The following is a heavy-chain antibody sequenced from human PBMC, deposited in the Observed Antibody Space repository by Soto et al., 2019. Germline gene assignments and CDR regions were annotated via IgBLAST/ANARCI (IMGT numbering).Heavy chain of an antibody. CDR1: GFSLITSGVG. Sequence: SGPTLVNPTQTLTLTFTFSGFSLITSGVGVGWIRQPPGKALEWLALIYWDDDKRYSPSLKSRLTITKDTSKNQVVLTMTNMDPVDTATYYCAHYDEPTYPFDYWGQGTLVTVSS. D-gene: IGHD1-1*01. J-gene: IGHJ4*02. V-gene: IGHV2-5*02. CDR2: IYWDDDK. CDR3: AHYDEPTYPFDY.